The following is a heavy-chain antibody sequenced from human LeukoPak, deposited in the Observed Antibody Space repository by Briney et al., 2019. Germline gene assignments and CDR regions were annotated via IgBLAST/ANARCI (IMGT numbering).Heavy chain of an antibody. Sequence: GVSLTLSCTPSGHPFSIYDVSWVRQSPGKGLVWVSSISGSGATTYYADSVKGRFNISRDNSKNTLHLQMYSLRGEDAALYYCAKYPVAGSGTGKINWFDPWGQGILVTVSS. D-gene: IGHD3-10*01. CDR2: ISGSGATT. CDR3: AKYPVAGSGTGKINWFDP. V-gene: IGHV3-23*01. CDR1: GHPFSIYD. J-gene: IGHJ5*02.